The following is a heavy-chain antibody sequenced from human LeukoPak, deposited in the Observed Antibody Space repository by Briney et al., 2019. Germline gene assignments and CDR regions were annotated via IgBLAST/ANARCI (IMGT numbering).Heavy chain of an antibody. J-gene: IGHJ6*03. Sequence: PPETLSLTCTVSGGSISSYYWSWIRQPAGKGLEWIGRIYTSGSTNYNPSLKSRVTMSVDTSKNQFSLKLSSVTAADTAVYYCARDQCSGGSCYGGHYYYYMDVWGKGTTVTISS. D-gene: IGHD2-15*01. CDR1: GGSISSYY. CDR3: ARDQCSGGSCYGGHYYYYMDV. V-gene: IGHV4-4*07. CDR2: IYTSGST.